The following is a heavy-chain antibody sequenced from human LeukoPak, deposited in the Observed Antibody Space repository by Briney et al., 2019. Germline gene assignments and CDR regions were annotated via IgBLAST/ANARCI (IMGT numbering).Heavy chain of an antibody. V-gene: IGHV3-30*18. CDR3: AKLACSSASCSDLDY. CDR2: ISYHARDQ. CDR1: GSTFSDHA. J-gene: IGHJ4*02. D-gene: IGHD2-2*01. Sequence: GGSLRLSCTASGSTFSDHAMHWVRQAPGKELEWVTVISYHARDQFYADSVKGRFTVSRDNSKSTLYLQMNSLRPEDTAAYYCAKLACSSASCSDLDYWGQGTLVTVSS.